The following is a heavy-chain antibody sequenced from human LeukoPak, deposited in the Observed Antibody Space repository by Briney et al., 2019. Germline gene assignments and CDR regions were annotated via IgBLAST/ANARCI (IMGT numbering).Heavy chain of an antibody. CDR3: SRSMVVSQVCSNWFDP. V-gene: IGHV3-23*01. D-gene: IGHD2-15*01. J-gene: IGHJ5*02. CDR1: GFDLTTYA. Sequence: GGTLTLSCAVSGFDLTTYAITWVRQAPAPGLEWVSSIRIGGGGTYYADSVHGRFTISTDNTENTLHPQMNNPIVAAKTRYFCSRSMVVSQVCSNWFDPWGQGTLVTVSS. CDR2: IRIGGGGT.